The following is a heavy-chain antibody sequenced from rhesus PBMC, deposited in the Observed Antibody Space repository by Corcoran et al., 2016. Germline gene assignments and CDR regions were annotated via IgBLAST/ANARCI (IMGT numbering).Heavy chain of an antibody. V-gene: IGHV1-70*01. D-gene: IGHD4-23*01. CDR3: AADRNTYIDY. CDR2: IPPGYGST. Sequence: QEQLVQSGAEVKKPGASVKVSCTASGYIFTSYVISWLRQAPGQGFAWMGVIPPGYGSTSYAQKFKGRVTITADMSTSTVYMELSSLRSEDMAVYYCAADRNTYIDYWGQGVLVTVSS. CDR1: GYIFTSYV. J-gene: IGHJ4*01.